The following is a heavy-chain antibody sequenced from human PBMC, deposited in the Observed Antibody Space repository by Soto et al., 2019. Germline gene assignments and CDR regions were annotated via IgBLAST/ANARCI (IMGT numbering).Heavy chain of an antibody. CDR2: IIPIFGTA. D-gene: IGHD5-18*01. CDR1: GGTFSSYA. CDR3: ARHTAMDAAVYYYGMDV. J-gene: IGHJ6*02. Sequence: QVQLVQSGAEVKKPGSSVKVSCKASGGTFSSYAISWVRQAPGQGLEWMGGIIPIFGTANYAQKFQGRVTITADESTSTADMELSSLRSEDTAVYYCARHTAMDAAVYYYGMDVWGQGTTVTVSS. V-gene: IGHV1-69*01.